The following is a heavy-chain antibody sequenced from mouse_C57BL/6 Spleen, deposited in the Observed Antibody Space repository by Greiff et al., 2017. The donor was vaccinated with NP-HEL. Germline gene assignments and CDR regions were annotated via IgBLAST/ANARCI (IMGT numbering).Heavy chain of an antibody. D-gene: IGHD1-2*01. J-gene: IGHJ4*01. V-gene: IGHV3-1*01. CDR3: ARGGVLRPYAMDY. Sequence: EVHLVESGPGMVKPSQSLSLTCTVTGYSITSGYDWHWIRHFPGNKLEWMGYISYSGSTNYNPSLKSRISITHDTSKNHFFLKLNSVTTEDTATYYCARGGVLRPYAMDYWGQGTSVTVSS. CDR2: ISYSGST. CDR1: GYSITSGYD.